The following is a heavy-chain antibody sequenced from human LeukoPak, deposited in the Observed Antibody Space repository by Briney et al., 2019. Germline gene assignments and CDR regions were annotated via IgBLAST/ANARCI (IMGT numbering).Heavy chain of an antibody. CDR2: IYHSGST. V-gene: IGHV4-39*07. Sequence: PSETLSLTCTVSGGSISSSSYYWGWIRQPPGKGLEWIGSIYHSGSTYYNPSLKSRVTISVDTSKNQFSLELSSVTAADTAVYYCASQYSSSSFAFDIWGQGTMVTVSS. D-gene: IGHD6-6*01. CDR3: ASQYSSSSFAFDI. CDR1: GGSISSSSYY. J-gene: IGHJ3*02.